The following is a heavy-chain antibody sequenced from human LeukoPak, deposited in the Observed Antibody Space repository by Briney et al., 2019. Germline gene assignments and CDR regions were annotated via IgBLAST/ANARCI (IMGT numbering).Heavy chain of an antibody. V-gene: IGHV3-53*01. J-gene: IGHJ6*03. D-gene: IGHD5-18*01. CDR3: ARLDTALVSYYYYYFMDV. CDR1: GFTGSSNY. CDR2: IYSGGST. Sequence: GGSVRLFCAASGFTGSSNYMSWVRQAPGKGLEWVSLIYSGGSTYSADSVKGRFTISRDNSKNTLYLQMNSLRAEDAAVYYCARLDTALVSYYYYYFMDVWGKGTTVTVSS.